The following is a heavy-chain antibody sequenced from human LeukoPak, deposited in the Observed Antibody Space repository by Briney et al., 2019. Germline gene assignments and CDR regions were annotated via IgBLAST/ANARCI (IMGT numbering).Heavy chain of an antibody. J-gene: IGHJ4*02. V-gene: IGHV1-2*02. CDR2: INPNGGGT. D-gene: IGHD3-10*01. CDR1: GYTFTGYY. CDR3: ARGSSGRLTPIDY. Sequence: ASVKVSCKASGYTFTGYYMHWVRQAPGQGLEWMGWINPNGGGTNYAQKFQGRVTMTRDTSISTAYMELSRLRSDDTAVYYCARGSSGRLTPIDYWGQGTLVTVSS.